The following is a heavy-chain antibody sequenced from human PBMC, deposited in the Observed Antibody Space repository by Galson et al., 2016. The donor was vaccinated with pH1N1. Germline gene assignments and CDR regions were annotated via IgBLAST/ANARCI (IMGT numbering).Heavy chain of an antibody. V-gene: IGHV3-48*03. D-gene: IGHD3-10*01. J-gene: IGHJ4*02. CDR1: GFTFSNYE. CDR2: ISSRSGSTK. CDR3: ARDGASDYHGSGSFPY. Sequence: LRLSCAASGFTFSNYEMNWVRQAPGTELEWISYISSRSGSTKHYADSVKGRFTISRDNAKNSLYLQMNSLRAEDTAIYYCARDGASDYHGSGSFPYWGQGTLVTVSS.